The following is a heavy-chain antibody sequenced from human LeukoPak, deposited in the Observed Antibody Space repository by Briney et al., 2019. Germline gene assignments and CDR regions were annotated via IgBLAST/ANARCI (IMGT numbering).Heavy chain of an antibody. J-gene: IGHJ5*02. D-gene: IGHD3-3*01. V-gene: IGHV4-61*01. Sequence: SETLSLTCTVSGGSISSSSYYWSWIRQPPGKGLEWIGYIYYSGSTNYNPSLKSRVTISVDTSKNQFSLKLSSVTAADTAVYYCARSYYDFWSGRSDTINWFDPWGQGTLVTVSS. CDR2: IYYSGST. CDR3: ARSYYDFWSGRSDTINWFDP. CDR1: GGSISSSSYY.